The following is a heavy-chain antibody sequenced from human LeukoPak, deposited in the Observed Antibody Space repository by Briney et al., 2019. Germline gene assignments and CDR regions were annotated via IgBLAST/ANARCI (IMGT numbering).Heavy chain of an antibody. D-gene: IGHD2-21*01. J-gene: IGHJ4*02. CDR2: ISAYDATT. CDR3: ARVAYCGGDCYTTYFDY. Sequence: ASVKVSCKASGYTFTSFGISWVRQAPGQGLEWMGRISAYDATTIYAQKFQGRVAMTTDTSTGTAYMKLRTLGSDDTAVYYCARVAYCGGDCYTTYFDYWGQGTLVTVSS. CDR1: GYTFTSFG. V-gene: IGHV1-18*01.